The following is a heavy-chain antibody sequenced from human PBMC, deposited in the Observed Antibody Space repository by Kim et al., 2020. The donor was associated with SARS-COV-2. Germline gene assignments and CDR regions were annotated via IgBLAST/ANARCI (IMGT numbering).Heavy chain of an antibody. CDR2: INHSGST. V-gene: IGHV4-34*01. CDR3: ARVGSSSWYKAFDI. J-gene: IGHJ3*02. Sequence: SETLSLTCAVYGGSFSGYYWSWIRQPPGKGLEWIGEINHSGSTNYNPSLKSRVTISVDTSKNQFSLKLSSVTAADTAVYYCARVGSSSWYKAFDIWGQGTMVTVSS. CDR1: GGSFSGYY. D-gene: IGHD6-13*01.